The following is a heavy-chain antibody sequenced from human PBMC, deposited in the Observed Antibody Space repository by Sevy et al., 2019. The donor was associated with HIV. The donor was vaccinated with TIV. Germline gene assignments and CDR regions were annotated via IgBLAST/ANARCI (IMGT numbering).Heavy chain of an antibody. J-gene: IGHJ5*02. CDR3: ARAPPVRSGDDSLNWFDP. D-gene: IGHD5-12*01. CDR2: IHYSGST. Sequence: SETLSLTCTVSGGPISSYYWSWIRQPPGKKLEWIGYIHYSGSTKYNPSLNSRVTMSVDTSKNRFPLKLTSVTAADTAGYYCARAPPVRSGDDSLNWFDPWGQGTLVTVSS. V-gene: IGHV4-59*01. CDR1: GGPISSYY.